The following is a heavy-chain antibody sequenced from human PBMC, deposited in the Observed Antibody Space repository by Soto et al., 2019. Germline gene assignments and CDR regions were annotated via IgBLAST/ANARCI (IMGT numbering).Heavy chain of an antibody. CDR1: GDSVSSNSAI. Sequence: SQTLSLPCAISGDSVSSNSAIWNWIRQSPSRGLEWLGRTYYRSKWYSEHAVSVESRITINPDTAKNQFSLQLKSVTPEDTAVYYCARGYCSGGSCELGPGFDYWGQGTLVTVSS. CDR3: ARGYCSGGSCELGPGFDY. V-gene: IGHV6-1*01. CDR2: TYYRSKWYS. J-gene: IGHJ4*02. D-gene: IGHD2-15*01.